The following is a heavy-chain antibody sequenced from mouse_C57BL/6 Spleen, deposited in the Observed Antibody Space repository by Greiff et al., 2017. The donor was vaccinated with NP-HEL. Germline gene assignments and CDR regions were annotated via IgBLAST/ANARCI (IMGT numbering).Heavy chain of an antibody. CDR3: ASGGY. J-gene: IGHJ2*01. CDR2: ISNGGGST. CDR1: GFTFSDYY. Sequence: EVKVEESGGGLVQPGGSLKLSCAASGFTFSDYYMYWVRQTPEKRLEWVAYISNGGGSTYYPDTVKGRFTISRDNAKNTLYLQMSRLKSEDTAMYYCASGGYWGQGTTLTVSS. V-gene: IGHV5-12*01.